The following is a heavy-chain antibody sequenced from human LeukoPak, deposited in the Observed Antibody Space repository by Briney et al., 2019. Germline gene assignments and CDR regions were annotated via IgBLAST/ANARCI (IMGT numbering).Heavy chain of an antibody. J-gene: IGHJ4*02. V-gene: IGHV3-23*01. CDR2: ICGNEDRQ. Sequence: GGSLRLSCVASGFTFGSYAMSWVRQAPGKGLEWVSGICGNEDRQYYADSVKGRFTISRDNSKNTLYLQMNSLRAEDTAMYYCAKGNSPSCYGGLDFWGQGTLVTVSS. CDR1: GFTFGSYA. CDR3: AKGNSPSCYGGLDF. D-gene: IGHD2-2*01.